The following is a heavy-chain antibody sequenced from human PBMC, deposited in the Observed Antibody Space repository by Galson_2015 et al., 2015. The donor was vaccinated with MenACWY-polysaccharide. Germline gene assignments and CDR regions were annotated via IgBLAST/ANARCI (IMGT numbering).Heavy chain of an antibody. J-gene: IGHJ4*02. D-gene: IGHD1-26*01. CDR1: GYSISSGYY. V-gene: IGHV4-38-2*01. CDR3: ARVEKYSGSYYILH. Sequence: ETLSLTCAVSGYSISSGYYWGWIRQPPGKGLEWIVSIYHSGSTYYNPSLKRRVTISVDTSKNHFSLKLSSVAAADTAVYYCARVEKYSGSYYILHWGQGTLVTVSS. CDR2: IYHSGST.